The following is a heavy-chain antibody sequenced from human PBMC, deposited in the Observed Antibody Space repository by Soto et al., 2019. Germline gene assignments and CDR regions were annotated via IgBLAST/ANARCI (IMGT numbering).Heavy chain of an antibody. V-gene: IGHV3-23*01. CDR2: ISRSSSVI. Sequence: EVQLLESGGYLVQPGGSLRLSCAASGFAFSNYAVTWVRQAPGKGLEWVSSISRSSSVIYYADSVRGRFFISRDNSKSMLYLQMNSLRAEDTARYYCAKDPNGDYIGAFDDWGQGTLVTVSS. CDR3: AKDPNGDYIGAFDD. CDR1: GFAFSNYA. D-gene: IGHD4-17*01. J-gene: IGHJ4*02.